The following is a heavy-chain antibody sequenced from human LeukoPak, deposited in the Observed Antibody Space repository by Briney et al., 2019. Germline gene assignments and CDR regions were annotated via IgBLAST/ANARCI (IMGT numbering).Heavy chain of an antibody. CDR1: GFTFSSYA. J-gene: IGHJ3*02. V-gene: IGHV3-23*01. D-gene: IGHD3-22*01. CDR3: AKLGGKYYYDSSGRTGAFDI. CDR2: ISGSGGST. Sequence: GGSLRLSCAASGFTFSSYAMSWVRQAPGKGLEWVSAISGSGGSTYYADSVKGRFTISRDNSKNTLYLQMNSLRAEDTAVYYCAKLGGKYYYDSSGRTGAFDIWGQGTMATVSS.